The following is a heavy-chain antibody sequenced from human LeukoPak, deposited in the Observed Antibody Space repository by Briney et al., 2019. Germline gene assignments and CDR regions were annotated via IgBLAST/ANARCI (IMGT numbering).Heavy chain of an antibody. CDR1: GYTFSSSW. Sequence: GESLKISSKGSGYTFSSSWIGWVRQMPGKGLEWMGIIYPGDSDTRYSPSFQGQVTISADKSINTAYLQWSSLKATDTGIYYCARQYGRPFDYWGQGTLVTVSS. J-gene: IGHJ4*02. D-gene: IGHD4-17*01. V-gene: IGHV5-51*01. CDR3: ARQYGRPFDY. CDR2: IYPGDSDT.